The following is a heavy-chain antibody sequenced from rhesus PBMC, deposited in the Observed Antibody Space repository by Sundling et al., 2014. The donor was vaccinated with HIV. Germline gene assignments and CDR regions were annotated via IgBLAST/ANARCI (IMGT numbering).Heavy chain of an antibody. CDR2: IGGSSGST. J-gene: IGHJ3*01. Sequence: QVQLQESGPGLVKPSETLSLTCAVSGYSISSGYGWSWIRQPPGKGLEWIGYIGGSSGSTYYNPSLKSRVTISKDTSKNQFSLKLISVTAADTAVYYCASEVTANDALDFWGQGLRVTVSS. V-gene: IGHV4-127*01. CDR3: ASEVTANDALDF. CDR1: GYSISSGYG. D-gene: IGHD4-23*01.